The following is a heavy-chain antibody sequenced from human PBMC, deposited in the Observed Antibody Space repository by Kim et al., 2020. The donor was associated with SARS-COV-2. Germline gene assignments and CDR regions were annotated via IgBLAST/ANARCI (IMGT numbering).Heavy chain of an antibody. CDR3: AKDGEGGYDYYYYMDV. D-gene: IGHD2-2*01. CDR1: GFTFSSYA. Sequence: GGSLRLSCAASGFTFSSYAMSWVRQAPGKGLEWVSAISGSGGSTYYADSVKGRFTISRDNSKNTLYLQMNSLRAEDTAVYYCAKDGEGGYDYYYYMDVSGKRATVTVSS. J-gene: IGHJ6*03. CDR2: ISGSGGST. V-gene: IGHV3-23*01.